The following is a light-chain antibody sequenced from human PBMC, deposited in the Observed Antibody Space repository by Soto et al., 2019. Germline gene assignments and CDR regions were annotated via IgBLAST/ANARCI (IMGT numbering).Light chain of an antibody. CDR3: TSYTSSSTLV. Sequence: QSALTQPASVSGSPGQWITISCTGTSSDVGGYNYVSWYQQHPGKAPKVMIYDVSHRPSGVSNRFSGSKSGNTASLTISGLQAEDEADYYCTSYTSSSTLVFGGGTKVTVL. CDR1: SSDVGGYNY. V-gene: IGLV2-14*01. J-gene: IGLJ2*01. CDR2: DVS.